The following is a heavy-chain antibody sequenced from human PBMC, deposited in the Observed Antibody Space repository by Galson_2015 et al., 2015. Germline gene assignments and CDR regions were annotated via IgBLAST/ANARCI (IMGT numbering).Heavy chain of an antibody. CDR1: GFTFSSYA. D-gene: IGHD2-21*01. CDR3: AREWGGGYFDL. Sequence: SLRLSCAASGFTFSSYAMHWVRQAPGKGLEWVAVISYDGSNKYYADSVKGRFTISRDNSKNTLYLQMSSLRAEDTAVYYCAREWGGGYFDLWGRGTLVTVSS. V-gene: IGHV3-30*15. CDR2: ISYDGSNK. J-gene: IGHJ2*01.